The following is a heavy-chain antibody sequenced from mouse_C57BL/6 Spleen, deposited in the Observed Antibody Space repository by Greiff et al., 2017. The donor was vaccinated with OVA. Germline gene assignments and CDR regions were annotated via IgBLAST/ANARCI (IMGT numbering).Heavy chain of an antibody. Sequence: VQLQQPGAELVKPGASVKLSCKASGYTFTSYWMHWVKQRPGQGLEWIGMIHPNSGSTNYNEKFKSKATLTVDKSSSTAYMQLSSLTSEDSAVYYCARGYYGRSAMDYWGQGTSVTVSS. V-gene: IGHV1-64*01. D-gene: IGHD1-1*01. CDR2: IHPNSGST. CDR1: GYTFTSYW. J-gene: IGHJ4*01. CDR3: ARGYYGRSAMDY.